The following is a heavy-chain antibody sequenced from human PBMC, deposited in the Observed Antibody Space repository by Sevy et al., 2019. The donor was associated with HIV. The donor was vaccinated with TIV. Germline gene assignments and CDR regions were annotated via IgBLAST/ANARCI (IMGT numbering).Heavy chain of an antibody. Sequence: GGSLRLSCAASGFTFSSYWMTWVRQAPGKGLEWVANIKQDGSEKYYVDSVKGRFTISRDNAKNSLYLQMNSLRAEDTAVCYCAREGSGSLWYYFDYWGQGTLVTVSS. CDR2: IKQDGSEK. CDR3: AREGSGSLWYYFDY. CDR1: GFTFSSYW. J-gene: IGHJ4*02. V-gene: IGHV3-7*01. D-gene: IGHD3-22*01.